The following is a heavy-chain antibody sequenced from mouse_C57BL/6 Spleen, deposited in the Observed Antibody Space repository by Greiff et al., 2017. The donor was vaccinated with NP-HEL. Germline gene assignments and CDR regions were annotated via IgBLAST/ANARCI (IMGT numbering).Heavy chain of an antibody. CDR3: ARGGHSSGSWFAY. CDR2: INPGSGGT. D-gene: IGHD3-2*02. V-gene: IGHV1-54*01. Sequence: VQLVESGAELVRPGTSVKVSCKASGYAFTNYLIEWVKQRPGQGLEWIGVINPGSGGTNYNEKFKGKATLTADKSSSTAYMQLSSLTSEDSAAYFCARGGHSSGSWFAYWGQGTLVTVSA. CDR1: GYAFTNYL. J-gene: IGHJ3*01.